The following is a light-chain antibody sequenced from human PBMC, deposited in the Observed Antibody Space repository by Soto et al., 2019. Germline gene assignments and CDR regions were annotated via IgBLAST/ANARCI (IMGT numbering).Light chain of an antibody. J-gene: IGLJ1*01. Sequence: QAASVSGSPGQSITISCTGTSSGIRDYNYVSWYQQLPGNAPNLIMYEVSNRPSGISNRFSGSKSGNTASLTISGLQAEDEADYYCSSKSPDFFGTGTKLTVL. V-gene: IGLV2-14*01. CDR1: SSGIRDYNY. CDR2: EVS. CDR3: SSKSPDF.